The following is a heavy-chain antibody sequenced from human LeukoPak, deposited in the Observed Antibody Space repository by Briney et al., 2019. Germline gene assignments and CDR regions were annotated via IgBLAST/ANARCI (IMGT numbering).Heavy chain of an antibody. V-gene: IGHV3-48*04. D-gene: IGHD3-22*01. CDR1: EFTFSSFS. Sequence: GGSLRLSCAASEFTFSSFSMNWGRQAPGKGLEWVSFITSSGSNKYYADSVKGRFTISRDNARNSLDLQMNSLRVEDTAVYYCARDPIGDYYDSSGYFDYWGQGTLVTVSS. CDR2: ITSSGSNK. J-gene: IGHJ4*02. CDR3: ARDPIGDYYDSSGYFDY.